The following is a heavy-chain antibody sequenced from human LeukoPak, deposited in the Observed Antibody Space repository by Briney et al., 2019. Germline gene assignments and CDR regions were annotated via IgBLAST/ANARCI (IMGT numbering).Heavy chain of an antibody. Sequence: AAVKVSCKSSAGTFSSYAISLVRQAPAQGLGWMGRTIPILGIANYAQKFQGRVTITTDESTNTAYMEQSSLRSEDTAVYYCARGPQYQPPPEYYYYYMHVWGKGTTVTVSS. CDR3: ARGPQYQPPPEYYYYYMHV. J-gene: IGHJ6*03. CDR2: TIPILGIA. CDR1: AGTFSSYA. V-gene: IGHV1-69*04. D-gene: IGHD2-2*01.